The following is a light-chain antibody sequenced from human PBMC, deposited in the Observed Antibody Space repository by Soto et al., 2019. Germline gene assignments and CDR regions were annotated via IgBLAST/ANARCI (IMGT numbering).Light chain of an antibody. J-gene: IGKJ5*01. CDR1: QSVSRN. CDR3: QHRG. Sequence: EIVMSQSPATLSVSPGVRATLSCRASQSVSRNLAWYQQKPGQAPRLLIYGASTRATGIPARFSGSGSGTEFTLTISSRQSEDFSVYYCQHRGFGQGTRLEIK. CDR2: GAS. V-gene: IGKV3-15*01.